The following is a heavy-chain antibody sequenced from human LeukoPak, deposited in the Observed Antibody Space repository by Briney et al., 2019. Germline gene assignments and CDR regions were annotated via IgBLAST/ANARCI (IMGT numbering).Heavy chain of an antibody. CDR2: IYYSGST. CDR1: GGSISSSSYY. J-gene: IGHJ3*02. CDR3: ARPLSKAAAVAGTRAFDT. D-gene: IGHD6-19*01. Sequence: PSETLSLTCTVSGGSISSSSYYWGWIRQPPGKGLEWIGSIYYSGSTYYNPSLKSRVTISVDTSKNQFSLKLSSVTAADTAVYYCARPLSKAAAVAGTRAFDTWGQGTMVTVSS. V-gene: IGHV4-39*07.